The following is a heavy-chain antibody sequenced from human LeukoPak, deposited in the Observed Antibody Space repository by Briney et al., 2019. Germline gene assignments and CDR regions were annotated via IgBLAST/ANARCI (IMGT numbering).Heavy chain of an antibody. V-gene: IGHV4-39*07. CDR3: ARSATVTTGYFDY. CDR1: GGTISSSGHY. Sequence: SETLSLTCSVSGGTISSSGHYWGWIRQSPEKGLDWIGSIYSNGNTHYNPSVKSRVTISVDTSKNQFSLKLTSVTAAETAVYYRARSATVTTGYFDYWGQGALVTVSS. J-gene: IGHJ4*02. D-gene: IGHD4-17*01. CDR2: IYSNGNT.